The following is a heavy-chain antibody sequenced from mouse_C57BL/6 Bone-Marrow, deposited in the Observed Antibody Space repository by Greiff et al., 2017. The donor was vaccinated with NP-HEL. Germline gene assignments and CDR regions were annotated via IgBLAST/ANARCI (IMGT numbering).Heavy chain of an antibody. J-gene: IGHJ3*01. D-gene: IGHD2-4*01. CDR1: GYTFTDYY. V-gene: IGHV1-26*01. CDR2: INPNNGGT. Sequence: VQLQQSGPELVKPGASVKISCKASGYTFTDYYMNWVKQSHGKSLEWIGDINPNNGGTGYNQKFKGKDTLTVDKSSSTGYMGRRSLTSEDSAVYYCIYDYAWFAYWGQGTLVTVSA. CDR3: IYDYAWFAY.